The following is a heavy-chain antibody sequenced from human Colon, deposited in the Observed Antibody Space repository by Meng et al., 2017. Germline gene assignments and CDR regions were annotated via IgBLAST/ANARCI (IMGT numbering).Heavy chain of an antibody. CDR2: LGGGDDI. J-gene: IGHJ3*02. CDR3: VKDRETYTSVWDALDI. Sequence: ESLMISCAASGFSFDTYAISLRRQPPGKGLGWVSSLGGGDDIFYADSVKGHFTISRDTSKSTLYLQMNSLRAEDTAVYYCVKDRETYTSVWDALDIWGQGTMVTVSS. CDR1: GFSFDTYA. V-gene: IGHV3-23*01. D-gene: IGHD3-16*01.